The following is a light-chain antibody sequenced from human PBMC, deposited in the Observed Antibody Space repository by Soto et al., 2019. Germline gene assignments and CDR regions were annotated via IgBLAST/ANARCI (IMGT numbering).Light chain of an antibody. CDR2: GAS. CDR3: QQRTHSPLT. J-gene: IGKJ4*01. CDR1: QSVSSN. V-gene: IGKV3-11*01. Sequence: EIVLTQSPATLSLSPGERATLSCRASQSVSSNLAWYQQKPGQAPRLLIYGASTRATGIPARFSGSGSGTDFTLTISSLEPEDFAVYYCQQRTHSPLTFGGGTKVDNK.